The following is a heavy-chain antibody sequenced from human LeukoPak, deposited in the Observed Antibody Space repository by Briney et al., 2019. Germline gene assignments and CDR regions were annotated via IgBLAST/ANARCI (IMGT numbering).Heavy chain of an antibody. Sequence: GALLLSCAASGFTFSSYGMHWVRQAPGKGLEWVAVISYDGSNKYYADSVKGRFTISRDNSKNTLYLQMNSLRAEDTALYYCARDEYSSGRAPYYYFDYWGQGTLVTVSS. J-gene: IGHJ4*02. CDR1: GFTFSSYG. CDR2: ISYDGSNK. D-gene: IGHD6-19*01. CDR3: ARDEYSSGRAPYYYFDY. V-gene: IGHV3-30*03.